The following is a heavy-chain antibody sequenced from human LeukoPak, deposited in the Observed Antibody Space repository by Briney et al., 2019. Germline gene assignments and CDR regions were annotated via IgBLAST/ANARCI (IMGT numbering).Heavy chain of an antibody. V-gene: IGHV4-39*07. CDR3: ARACRLGVMGAISYFDY. J-gene: IGHJ4*02. Sequence: SETLSLTCTVSGGSISSSSYYWGWIRQPPGKGLEWIGSIYYSGSTYYNPSLKSRVTISVDTSKNQFSLKLSSVTAADTAVYHCARACRLGVMGAISYFDYWGQGTLVTVSS. CDR1: GGSISSSSYY. D-gene: IGHD1-26*01. CDR2: IYYSGST.